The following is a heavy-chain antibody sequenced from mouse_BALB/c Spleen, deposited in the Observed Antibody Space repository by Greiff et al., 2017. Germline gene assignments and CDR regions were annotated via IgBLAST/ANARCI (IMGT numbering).Heavy chain of an antibody. CDR2: INPSNGGT. CDR3: TRRGGYYGSSWDY. J-gene: IGHJ2*01. D-gene: IGHD1-1*01. V-gene: IGHV1S81*02. Sequence: QVQLQQSGAELVKPGASVKLSCKASGYTFTSYYMYWVKQRPRQGLEWIGEINPSNGGTNFNEKFKSKATLTVDKSSSTAYMQLSSLTSEDSAVYYCTRRGGYYGSSWDYWGQGTTLTVSS. CDR1: GYTFTSYY.